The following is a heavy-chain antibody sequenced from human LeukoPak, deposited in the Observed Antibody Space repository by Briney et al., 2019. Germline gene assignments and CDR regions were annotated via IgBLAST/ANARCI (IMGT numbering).Heavy chain of an antibody. CDR2: IYYSGST. CDR3: ARIYGDYVYYYSMDV. V-gene: IGHV4-39*01. D-gene: IGHD4-17*01. Sequence: SETLFLTCPVSSASISSSSYYWGCIRQPPGKGLEWIGSIYYSGSTYYNPSLKSRVTISVDTSKNQFSLKLSSVTAADTAVYYSARIYGDYVYYYSMDVWGKGTTVTVSS. CDR1: SASISSSSYY. J-gene: IGHJ6*03.